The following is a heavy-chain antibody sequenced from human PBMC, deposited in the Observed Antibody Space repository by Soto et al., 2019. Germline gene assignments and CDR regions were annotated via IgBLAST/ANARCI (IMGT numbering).Heavy chain of an antibody. CDR3: AKDRGGDCPDNSCFFGADY. J-gene: IGHJ4*02. CDR2: IKQDGSEK. V-gene: IGHV3-7*01. CDR1: GFTFSSYW. Sequence: SGFTFSSYWMSWVRQAPGKGLEWVANIKQDGSEKYYAASVEGRFTISRENSKNTLSLHMDRLRVEDTAVYYCAKDRGGDCPDNSCFFGADYWGQGTPVTVSS. D-gene: IGHD3-3*01.